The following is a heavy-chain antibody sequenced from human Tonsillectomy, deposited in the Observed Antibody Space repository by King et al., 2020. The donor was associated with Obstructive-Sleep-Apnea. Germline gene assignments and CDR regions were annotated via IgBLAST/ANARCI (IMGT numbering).Heavy chain of an antibody. CDR1: GFTFSSYW. CDR3: ARAYCSSTSCYVFGRYYYGMDV. V-gene: IGHV3-74*01. Sequence: VQLVESGGGLVQPGGSLRLSCAASGFTFSSYWMHWVRQAPGKGLVWVSRINSDGSSTSYADSVKGRFTISRDNAKNTLYLQMNSLRAEDTAVYYCARAYCSSTSCYVFGRYYYGMDVCGQGTTVTVSS. D-gene: IGHD2-2*01. CDR2: INSDGSST. J-gene: IGHJ6*02.